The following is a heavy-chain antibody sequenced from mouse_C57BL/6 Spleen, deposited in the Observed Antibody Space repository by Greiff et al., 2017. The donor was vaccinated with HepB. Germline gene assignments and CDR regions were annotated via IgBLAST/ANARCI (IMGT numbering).Heavy chain of an antibody. CDR2: IDPSDSET. CDR1: GYTFTSYW. J-gene: IGHJ3*01. CDR3: AREGYYGNFAWFAY. Sequence: QVQLQQPGAELVRPGSSVKLSCKASGYTFTSYWMHWVKQRPIQGLEWIGNIDPSDSETHYNQKFKDKATLTVDKSSSTAYMQLSSLTSEDSAVYYCAREGYYGNFAWFAYWGQGTLVTVSA. D-gene: IGHD2-1*01. V-gene: IGHV1-52*01.